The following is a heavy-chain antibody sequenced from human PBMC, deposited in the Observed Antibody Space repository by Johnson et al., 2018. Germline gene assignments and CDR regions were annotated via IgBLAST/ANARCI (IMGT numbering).Heavy chain of an antibody. Sequence: QVQLVQSGAEVKKPGSSVKVSCKASGGTFSSYVFSWVRQAPGQGLEWMGGIIPIFGPANYAQKFQGRVTLTADVSTSTAYMELSSLRSEDTAVYYCARDHYASSSLYMDVWGKGTTVTVSS. J-gene: IGHJ6*03. CDR2: IIPIFGPA. CDR3: ARDHYASSSLYMDV. D-gene: IGHD6-13*01. V-gene: IGHV1-69*12. CDR1: GGTFSSYV.